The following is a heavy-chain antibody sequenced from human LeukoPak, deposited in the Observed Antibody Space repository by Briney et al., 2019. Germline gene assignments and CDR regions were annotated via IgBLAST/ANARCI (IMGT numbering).Heavy chain of an antibody. D-gene: IGHD6-6*01. CDR3: ARSSYSSSSSV. Sequence: GGSRRLSCAVSGFTFSGFWMSRSRQAPGKGLEWVASINSDGSEGYYADVVKGRFTISRDNAKNSLYLQINSLRAVDTAVYYCARSSYSSSSSVWGQGTMVTVSS. V-gene: IGHV3-7*03. CDR2: INSDGSEG. J-gene: IGHJ3*01. CDR1: GFTFSGFW.